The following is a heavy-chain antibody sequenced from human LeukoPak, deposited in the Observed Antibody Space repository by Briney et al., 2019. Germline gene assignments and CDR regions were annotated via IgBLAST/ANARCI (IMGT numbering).Heavy chain of an antibody. D-gene: IGHD3-22*01. CDR2: INPNSGGT. CDR3: ARHGQDYYDSSDYYYPDRLDI. Sequence: ASVKVSCKASGYTFTGYYMHWVRQAPGQGLEWMGWINPNSGGTNYAQKFQGRVTMTRDTSISTAYMELSRLRSDDTAVYYCARHGQDYYDSSDYYYPDRLDIWGQGTMVTVSS. V-gene: IGHV1-2*02. J-gene: IGHJ3*02. CDR1: GYTFTGYY.